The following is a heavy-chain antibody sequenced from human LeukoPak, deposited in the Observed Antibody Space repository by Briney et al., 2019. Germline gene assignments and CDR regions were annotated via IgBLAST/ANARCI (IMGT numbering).Heavy chain of an antibody. J-gene: IGHJ4*02. CDR3: AGVAYFFDSTTFYHGRDFDY. CDR2: INPKSGVT. D-gene: IGHD2/OR15-2a*01. CDR1: GYTFTSYG. Sequence: GASVKVSCKASGYTFTSYGISWVRQAPGQGLEWMGWINPKSGVTNYAHHFQGRVTMTRDTSISTAYLELSRLRSDDTAVYFCAGVAYFFDSTTFYHGRDFDYWGQGTLVTVSS. V-gene: IGHV1-2*02.